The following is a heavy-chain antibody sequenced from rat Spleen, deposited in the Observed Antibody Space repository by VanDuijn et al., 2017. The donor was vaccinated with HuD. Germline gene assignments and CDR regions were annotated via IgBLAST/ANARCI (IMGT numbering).Heavy chain of an antibody. CDR1: GFTFNEFY. CDR3: ARQWLTGSHWFFDF. J-gene: IGHJ1*01. CDR2: ISYDDSRT. D-gene: IGHD1-4*01. Sequence: EVQLVESGGGLVQPGRSLKVSCAASGFTFNEFYMAWVRQAPTKGLEWVATISYDDSRTYYRDSVKGRFTISRDNTKSTLYLQMDSLRSEDTATYYCARQWLTGSHWFFDFWGPGTMVTVSS. V-gene: IGHV5-7*01.